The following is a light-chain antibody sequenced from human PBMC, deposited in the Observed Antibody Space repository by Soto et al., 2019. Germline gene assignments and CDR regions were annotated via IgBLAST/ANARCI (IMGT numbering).Light chain of an antibody. CDR3: QQYYNTPRT. J-gene: IGKJ2*01. CDR2: AAS. CDR1: QNINSY. Sequence: DIQMTQSPSSLSTSVGDRVSITCRASQNINSYLNWYQQKPGKAPKLLIYAASSLQSGAPSRFSGSGSRTDFTLTISSLQPEDFATYYCQQYYNTPRTFGQGTKLEIK. V-gene: IGKV1-39*01.